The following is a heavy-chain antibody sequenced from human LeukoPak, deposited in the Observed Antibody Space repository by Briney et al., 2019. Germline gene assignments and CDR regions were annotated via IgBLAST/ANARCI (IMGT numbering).Heavy chain of an antibody. CDR1: GFTFSSYG. CDR3: ARDLGPGYCSGGSCSYFDY. J-gene: IGHJ4*02. V-gene: IGHV3-30*03. CDR2: ISYDGSNK. Sequence: GGSLRLSCAASGFTFSSYGMHWVRQAPGKGLEWVAVISYDGSNKYYADSVKGRFTISRDNSKNTLYLQMNSLRAEDTAVYYCARDLGPGYCSGGSCSYFDYWGQGTLVTVSS. D-gene: IGHD2-15*01.